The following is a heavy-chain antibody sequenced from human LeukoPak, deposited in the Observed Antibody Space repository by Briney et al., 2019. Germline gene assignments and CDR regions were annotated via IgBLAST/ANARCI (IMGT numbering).Heavy chain of an antibody. CDR3: AELGITMIGGV. CDR2: ISGSGGGT. J-gene: IGHJ6*04. Sequence: GSLRLSCAASGFTFNNYGMSWVRQAPGRGLEWVSAISGSGGGTYYADSVKGRFTISRDNAKNSLYLQMNSLRAEDTAVYYCAELGITMIGGVWGKGTTVTISS. V-gene: IGHV3-23*01. CDR1: GFTFNNYG. D-gene: IGHD3-10*02.